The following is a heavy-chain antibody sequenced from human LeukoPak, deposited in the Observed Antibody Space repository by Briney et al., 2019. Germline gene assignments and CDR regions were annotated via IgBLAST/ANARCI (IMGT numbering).Heavy chain of an antibody. Sequence: PSETLSFTCTVSGGSISSYYWSWIRQPAGKGLEWIGRIYTSGSTNYNPSLKSRVTMSVDTSKNQFSLKLSSVTAADTAVYYCARAIYCSSTSCYSWSDYYYMDVWGKGTTVTVSS. D-gene: IGHD2-2*01. CDR1: GGSISSYY. V-gene: IGHV4-4*07. CDR3: ARAIYCSSTSCYSWSDYYYMDV. J-gene: IGHJ6*03. CDR2: IYTSGST.